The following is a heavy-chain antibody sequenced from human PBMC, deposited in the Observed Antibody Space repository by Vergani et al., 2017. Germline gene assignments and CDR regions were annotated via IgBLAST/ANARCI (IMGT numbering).Heavy chain of an antibody. V-gene: IGHV3-23*01. CDR2: ISGSGGST. J-gene: IGHJ4*02. CDR3: AKDTSSSSDPFDY. CDR1: GFTFSSYA. Sequence: EVQLLESGGGLVQPGGSLRLSCAASGFTFSSYAMSWVRQAPGKGVEWVSAISGSGGSTYYADSVKGRFTISRDNSKNTLYLQMNSLRAEDTAVYYCAKDTSSSSDPFDYWGQGTLVTVSS. D-gene: IGHD6-6*01.